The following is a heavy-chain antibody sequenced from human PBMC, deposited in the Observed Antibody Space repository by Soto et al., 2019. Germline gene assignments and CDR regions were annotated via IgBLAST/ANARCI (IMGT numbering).Heavy chain of an antibody. V-gene: IGHV3-64*01. Sequence: EVQLVESGGGLVQPGGSLRLSCAASGFTFSSYAMHWVRQAPGKGLEYVSTISRNGGSTYYANSVKGRFTIARDNSKNRLYLQMGSLRAEDMAVYYCAREGGDSSGWYGGYYFDYWGQGTLVTVSS. CDR1: GFTFSSYA. CDR3: AREGGDSSGWYGGYYFDY. D-gene: IGHD6-19*01. CDR2: ISRNGGST. J-gene: IGHJ4*02.